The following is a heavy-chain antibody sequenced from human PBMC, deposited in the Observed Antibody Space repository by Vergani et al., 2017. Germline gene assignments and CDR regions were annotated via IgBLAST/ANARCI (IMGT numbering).Heavy chain of an antibody. J-gene: IGHJ6*03. V-gene: IGHV4-34*01. CDR3: ARSSSIAARYYXMDV. CDR2: INHSGST. Sequence: QVQLQQWGAGLLKPSETLSLTCAVYGGSFSGYYWSWIRQPPGKGLEWIGEINHSGSTNYNPSLKSRVTISVDTSKNQFSLKLSSVTAADTAVYYCARSSSIAARYYXMDVWGKGTTVTVSS. D-gene: IGHD6-6*01. CDR1: GGSFSGYY.